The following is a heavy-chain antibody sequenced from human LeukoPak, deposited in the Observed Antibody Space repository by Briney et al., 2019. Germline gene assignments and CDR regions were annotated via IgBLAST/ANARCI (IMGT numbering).Heavy chain of an antibody. J-gene: IGHJ4*02. V-gene: IGHV3-66*02. D-gene: IGHD3-10*01. CDR3: AKDRALWFGELSTFDY. CDR2: IYSGGST. Sequence: PGGSLRLSCAASGFTVSSNYMSWVRQAPGKGLEWVSVIYSGGSTYYADSVKGRFTISRDNSKNTLYLQMNSLRAEDTAVYYCAKDRALWFGELSTFDYWGQGTLVTVSS. CDR1: GFTVSSNY.